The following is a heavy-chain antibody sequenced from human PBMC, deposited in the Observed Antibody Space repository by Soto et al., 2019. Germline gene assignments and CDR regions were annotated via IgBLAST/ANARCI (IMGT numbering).Heavy chain of an antibody. V-gene: IGHV1-3*01. CDR1: GYTFTSYA. Sequence: GASVKVSCKASGYTFTSYAMHWVRQAPGQRLEWMGWINAGNGNTKYSQKFQGRVTITRDTSASTAYMELSSLRSEDTAVYYCARSMGYSSSWYYFDYWGQGTLVTVSS. CDR3: ARSMGYSSSWYYFDY. J-gene: IGHJ4*02. CDR2: INAGNGNT. D-gene: IGHD6-13*01.